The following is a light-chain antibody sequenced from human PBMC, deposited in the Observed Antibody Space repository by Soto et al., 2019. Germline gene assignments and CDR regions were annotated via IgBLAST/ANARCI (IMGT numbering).Light chain of an antibody. V-gene: IGKV3-15*01. J-gene: IGKJ5*01. CDR2: GAS. CDR3: QHYHGWPIT. CDR1: QSVSSN. Sequence: EIVMTQSPATLSVSPGEGATLSCRASQSVSSNLVWYQHRPGQAPRLLIYGASTRATDIPARFSGSGSGTEFTLTISSLQSEDFAVYYCQHYHGWPITFGQGTRLEIK.